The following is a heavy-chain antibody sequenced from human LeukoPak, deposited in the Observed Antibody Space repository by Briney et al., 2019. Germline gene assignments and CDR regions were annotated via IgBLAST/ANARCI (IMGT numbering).Heavy chain of an antibody. CDR1: GFTFSSYE. CDR3: ARGSDIVVVVAAISDYYFDY. J-gene: IGHJ4*02. D-gene: IGHD2-15*01. V-gene: IGHV3-48*03. CDR2: ISSSGSTI. Sequence: GGSLRLSCAASGFTFSSYEMNWVRQARGKGREWVSYISSSGSTIYYADCVKGRFTISRDNAKNSLYLQMNSLRAEDTAVYYCARGSDIVVVVAAISDYYFDYWGQGTLVTVSS.